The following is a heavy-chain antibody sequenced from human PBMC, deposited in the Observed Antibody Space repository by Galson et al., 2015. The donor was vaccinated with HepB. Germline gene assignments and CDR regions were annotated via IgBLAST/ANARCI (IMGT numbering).Heavy chain of an antibody. CDR3: ARDSGGSYVDY. J-gene: IGHJ4*02. CDR1: GFTFSTYA. CDR2: ISYDGRNQ. D-gene: IGHD1-26*01. V-gene: IGHV3-30*04. Sequence: LRLSYAASGFTFSTYAMRWVRQAPGTGLEWVAFISYDGRNQYYADSVKGRFTVSRDNSKNTLYLQMNSLRAEDTAIYYCARDSGGSYVDYWGQGTLVTVSS.